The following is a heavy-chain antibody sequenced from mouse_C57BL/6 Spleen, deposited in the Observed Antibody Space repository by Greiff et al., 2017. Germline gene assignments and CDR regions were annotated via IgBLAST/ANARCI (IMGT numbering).Heavy chain of an antibody. CDR3: ARSYGYDGRGFDY. J-gene: IGHJ2*01. V-gene: IGHV1-82*01. Sequence: QVQLQQSGPELVKPGASVKISCKASGYAFSSSWMNWVKQRPGKGLEWIGRIYPGDGDTNYNGKFKGKATLTADKSSSTAYMHLSSLTSEDSAVYFCARSYGYDGRGFDYWGQGTTLTVSS. CDR2: IYPGDGDT. D-gene: IGHD2-2*01. CDR1: GYAFSSSW.